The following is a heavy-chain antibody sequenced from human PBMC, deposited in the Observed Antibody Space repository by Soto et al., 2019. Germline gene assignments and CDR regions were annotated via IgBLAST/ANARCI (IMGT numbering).Heavy chain of an antibody. J-gene: IGHJ5*02. V-gene: IGHV4-34*01. CDR3: ARRTGEVWFDP. Sequence: SQTLSLTCAVDGGSFIGYYCSCIRQPPGKGLEWIGEINHSGSTNYNPSLKSRVTISVDTSKNQFSLKLSSVTAADTAVYYCARRTGEVWFDPWGQGTLVTVSS. CDR2: INHSGST. CDR1: GGSFIGYY.